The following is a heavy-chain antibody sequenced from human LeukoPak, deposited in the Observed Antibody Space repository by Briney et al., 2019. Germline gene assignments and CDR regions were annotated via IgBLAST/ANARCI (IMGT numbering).Heavy chain of an antibody. D-gene: IGHD3-10*01. Sequence: SVKVSCKASGGTFSSYAISWVRQAPGQGLEWMGGIIPIFGTANYAQKFQGRVTITADESTSTAYMELSSLRSEDTAVYYCARGPSYYYGSGSCYNIWFDPWGQGTLVNVSS. CDR3: ARGPSYYYGSGSCYNIWFDP. CDR2: IIPIFGTA. V-gene: IGHV1-69*13. J-gene: IGHJ5*02. CDR1: GGTFSSYA.